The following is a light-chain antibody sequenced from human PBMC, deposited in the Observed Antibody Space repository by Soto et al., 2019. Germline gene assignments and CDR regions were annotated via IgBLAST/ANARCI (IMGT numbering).Light chain of an antibody. CDR2: DAS. CDR3: QQCYHYWT. J-gene: IGKJ1*01. CDR1: QSISRS. Sequence: DIQMTQSPSTLSASVGDRVTITCRASQSISRSLAWYQQKPGKAPKLLIYDASSLESGVPSRFSGSGSGTEFTLSISSLQPDDFATYFCQQCYHYWTFGQGTKVEIK. V-gene: IGKV1-5*01.